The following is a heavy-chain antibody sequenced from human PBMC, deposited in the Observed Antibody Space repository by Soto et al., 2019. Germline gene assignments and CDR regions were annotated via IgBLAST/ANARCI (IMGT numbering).Heavy chain of an antibody. V-gene: IGHV3-9*01. CDR2: ISWNSDST. CDR1: GFTFDDYA. Sequence: EVHLVESGGGLVQPGRSLRLSCAASGFTFDDYAMHWVRQAPGQGLEWVSGISWNSDSTGYADSVKGRFTISRDNAKNALLLQMNSLRAEDTALYFCAKDTYIIVGGTHIDFWGRGTLVSVSS. D-gene: IGHD1-26*01. J-gene: IGHJ4*02. CDR3: AKDTYIIVGGTHIDF.